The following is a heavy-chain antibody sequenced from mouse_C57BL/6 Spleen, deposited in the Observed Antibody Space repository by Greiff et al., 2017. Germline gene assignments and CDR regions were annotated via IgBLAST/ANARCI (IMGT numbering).Heavy chain of an antibody. CDR2: IYPGSGST. D-gene: IGHD4-1*01. V-gene: IGHV1-55*01. CDR1: GYTFTSYW. CDR3: ARRVTGPYYFDY. J-gene: IGHJ2*01. Sequence: VQLQQPGAELVKPGASVKMSCKASGYTFTSYWITWVKQRPGQGLEWIGDIYPGSGSTNYNEKFKSKATLTVDTSSSTAYMQLSSLTSEDSAVYYCARRVTGPYYFDYWGQGTTLTVSS.